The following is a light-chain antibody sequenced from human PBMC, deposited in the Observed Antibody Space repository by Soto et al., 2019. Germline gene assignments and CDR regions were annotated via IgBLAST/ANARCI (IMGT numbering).Light chain of an antibody. CDR3: AAWDDSLNVVV. CDR2: SYN. J-gene: IGLJ2*01. V-gene: IGLV1-44*01. CDR1: SSYIGSNT. Sequence: QSVLTQPPSASGTPGQRVTISCSGSSSYIGSNTVNWYQQLPGTAPKPLIYSYNQRPSGVPDRFSGSKSGTSASLAISGLQSEDEADYYCAAWDDSLNVVVFGGGTKLTVL.